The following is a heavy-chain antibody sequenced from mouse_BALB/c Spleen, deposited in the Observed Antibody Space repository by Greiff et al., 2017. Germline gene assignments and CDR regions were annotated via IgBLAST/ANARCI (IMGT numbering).Heavy chain of an antibody. CDR1: GFTFSSFG. V-gene: IGHV5-17*02. CDR2: ISSGSSTN. D-gene: IGHD2-14*01. CDR3: ARSRYDKYFDV. Sequence: DVHLVESGGGLVQPGGSRKLSCAASGFTFSSFGMYWVRQAPEKGLEWVAYISSGSSTNYYADTVKGRFTISRDNPKHTLFLQMTSLRSEDTAMYYCARSRYDKYFDVWGAGTTVTVSS. J-gene: IGHJ1*01.